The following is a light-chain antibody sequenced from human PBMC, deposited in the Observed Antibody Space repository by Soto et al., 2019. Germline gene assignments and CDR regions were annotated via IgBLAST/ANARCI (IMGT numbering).Light chain of an antibody. CDR1: SSDVGKYDR. Sequence: QSALTQPPSVSGSPGQSVTISCTGTSSDVGKYDRVSWYQQPPGTAPKLIIYEVTNRPSGVPARFSGSKSGNTAALTISGLQAEDEAEYYCSSYTSSSRYVFGNGTKVTVL. CDR3: SSYTSSSRYV. J-gene: IGLJ1*01. CDR2: EVT. V-gene: IGLV2-18*02.